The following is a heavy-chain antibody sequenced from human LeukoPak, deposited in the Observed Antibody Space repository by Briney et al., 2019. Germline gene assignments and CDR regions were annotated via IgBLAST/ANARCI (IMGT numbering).Heavy chain of an antibody. Sequence: GSLRLSCAASGFTFSSYAMHWVRQAPGKGLEWVAVISYDGSNKYYADSVKGRFTISRDNSKNTLYLQMNSLRAEDTAVYYCARQSGSSGYYFDYWGQGTLVTVSS. CDR3: ARQSGSSGYYFDY. CDR1: GFTFSSYA. J-gene: IGHJ4*02. D-gene: IGHD3-22*01. V-gene: IGHV3-30-3*01. CDR2: ISYDGSNK.